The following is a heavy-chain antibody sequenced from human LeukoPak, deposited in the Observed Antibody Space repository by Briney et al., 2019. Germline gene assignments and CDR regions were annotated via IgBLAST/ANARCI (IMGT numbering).Heavy chain of an antibody. CDR3: ARVGGTTGTPYYFDF. D-gene: IGHD1-14*01. Sequence: GSLRLSCEGSGFTFGRYWMYWVRQAPGKGLVWVSRINSDGSSTNYADSVKGRFTISRDTAKNTLYLQMNSLRAEDTAVYYCARVGGTTGTPYYFDFWGQGTLVTVSS. J-gene: IGHJ4*02. CDR2: INSDGSST. V-gene: IGHV3-74*01. CDR1: GFTFGRYW.